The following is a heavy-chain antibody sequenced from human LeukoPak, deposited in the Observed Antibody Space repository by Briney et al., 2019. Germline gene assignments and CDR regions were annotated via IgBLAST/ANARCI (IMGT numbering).Heavy chain of an antibody. V-gene: IGHV3-23*01. J-gene: IGHJ6*02. CDR2: INGNGGST. D-gene: IGHD3-3*01. CDR1: GFTFSNYA. Sequence: GGSLRLSCAASGFTFSNYAMSWVRQAPGKGLEWVSGINGNGGSTYYADSVKGRFTISRDNSKNTLYLQINSLRAEDTAVYYCAKSLRFLEWSADVWGQGTTVTVSS. CDR3: AKSLRFLEWSADV.